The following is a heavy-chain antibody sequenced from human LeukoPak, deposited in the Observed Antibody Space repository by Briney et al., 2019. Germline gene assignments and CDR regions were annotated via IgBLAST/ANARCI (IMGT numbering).Heavy chain of an antibody. V-gene: IGHV4-39*07. CDR2: IYYSGGA. J-gene: IGHJ4*02. Sequence: PSETLSLTCTVSGDSLRKSTFYWVWIRQPPGKGLERIGSIYYSGGADYNPSLQSRVTISVDTSKNEFSLKVRSVTAADTAVYFCARTHCEGDCFSAIRYWGQGTPVTVSS. CDR1: GDSLRKSTFY. CDR3: ARTHCEGDCFSAIRY. D-gene: IGHD2-21*02.